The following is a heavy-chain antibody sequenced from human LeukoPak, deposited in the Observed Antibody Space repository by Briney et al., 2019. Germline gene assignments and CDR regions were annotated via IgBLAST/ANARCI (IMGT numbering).Heavy chain of an antibody. CDR3: ARVRPEIRDIVVVPAGYDDAFDI. J-gene: IGHJ3*02. Sequence: ASVKVSCKASGYTFTSYGISWVRQAPGQGLEWMGWISAYNGNTNYAQKLQGRVTMTTDTSTSTAYMELRSLRSDDTAVYYCARVRPEIRDIVVVPAGYDDAFDIWGQGTMVTVSS. V-gene: IGHV1-18*01. CDR2: ISAYNGNT. CDR1: GYTFTSYG. D-gene: IGHD2-2*01.